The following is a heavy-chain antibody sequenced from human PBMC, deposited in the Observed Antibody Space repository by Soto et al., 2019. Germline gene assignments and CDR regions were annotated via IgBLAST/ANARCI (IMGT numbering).Heavy chain of an antibody. CDR3: ARDSGSVYYDSSVYHAPYYYYYGMDV. CDR1: GGTFSSYA. V-gene: IGHV1-69*06. J-gene: IGHJ6*02. Sequence: SVKVSCKASGGTFSSYAISWVRQAPGQGLEWMGGIIPIFGTANYAQKFQGRVTITADKSTSTAYMELSSLRSEDTAVYYCARDSGSVYYDSSVYHAPYYYYYGMDVWGQGTTGTVS. CDR2: IIPIFGTA. D-gene: IGHD3-22*01.